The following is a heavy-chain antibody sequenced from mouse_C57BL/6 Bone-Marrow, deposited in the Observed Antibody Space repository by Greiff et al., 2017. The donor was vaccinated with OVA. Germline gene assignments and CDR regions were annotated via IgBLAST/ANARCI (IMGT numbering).Heavy chain of an antibody. J-gene: IGHJ2*01. CDR3: AFYYYGSGTYFDY. CDR2: IDPSDSYT. V-gene: IGHV1-69*01. D-gene: IGHD1-1*01. Sequence: QVQLQQPGAELVMPGASVKLSCKASGYTFTSYWMHWVKQRPGQGLEWIGEIDPSDSYTNYNQKFKGKSTLTVDKSSSTAYMQLSSLSSEDSAVSYCAFYYYGSGTYFDYWGQGTTLTVSS. CDR1: GYTFTSYW.